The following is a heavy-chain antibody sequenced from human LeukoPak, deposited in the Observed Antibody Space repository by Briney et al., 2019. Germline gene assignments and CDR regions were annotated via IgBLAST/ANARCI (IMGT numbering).Heavy chain of an antibody. CDR3: ARDLGQYYDTSDNWFDP. D-gene: IGHD3-22*01. CDR2: INWNGGST. CDR1: GFTFDDYA. J-gene: IGHJ5*02. V-gene: IGHV3-20*04. Sequence: GGSLRLSCVASGFTFDDYAMTWVRQVPGKGLEWVSGINWNGGSTGYADSVKGRFTISRDNAKNSLFLQMNSLRAEDTAVYYCARDLGQYYDTSDNWFDPWGQGTLVTVSS.